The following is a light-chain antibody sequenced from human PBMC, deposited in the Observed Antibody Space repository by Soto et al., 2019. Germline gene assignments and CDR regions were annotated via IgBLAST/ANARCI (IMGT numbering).Light chain of an antibody. V-gene: IGKV1-39*01. J-gene: IGKJ3*01. CDR1: QSISSY. CDR2: AAS. CDR3: QQSYNMPRT. Sequence: DIQMTQSPSSLSASVGDRVTITCRASQSISSYLNWYQQKPGKAPKLLIYAASSLQSGVPSRFSGSGSGTNITLTISSLQPEDFATYYCQQSYNMPRTFGPGTKVDLK.